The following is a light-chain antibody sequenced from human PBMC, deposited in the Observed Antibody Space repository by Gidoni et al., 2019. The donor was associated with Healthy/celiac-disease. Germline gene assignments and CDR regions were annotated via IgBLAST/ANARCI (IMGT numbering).Light chain of an antibody. J-gene: IGKJ1*01. CDR2: GAS. CDR1: QRVSSN. Sequence: EIVMPQSPATLSVSPGERATLSCRASQRVSSNLAWYQQKPGQAPRLLIYGASTRATGIPARFSGSGSGTEFTLTISSLQSEDFAVYYCQQYNNWPETFGQGTKVEIK. CDR3: QQYNNWPET. V-gene: IGKV3-15*01.